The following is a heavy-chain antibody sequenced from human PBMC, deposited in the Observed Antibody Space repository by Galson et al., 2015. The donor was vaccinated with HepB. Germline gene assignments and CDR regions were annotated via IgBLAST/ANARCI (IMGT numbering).Heavy chain of an antibody. D-gene: IGHD2-2*01. CDR1: GGTFSSYA. CDR3: ARGPTILGYCSSTSCLDGYYYYYMDV. V-gene: IGHV1-69*10. J-gene: IGHJ6*03. CDR2: IIPILGIA. Sequence: SVKVSCKASGGTFSSYAISWVRQAPGQGLEWMGGIIPILGIANYAQKFQGRVTITADKSTSTAYMELSSLRSEDTAVYYCARGPTILGYCSSTSCLDGYYYYYMDVWGKGTTVTVSS.